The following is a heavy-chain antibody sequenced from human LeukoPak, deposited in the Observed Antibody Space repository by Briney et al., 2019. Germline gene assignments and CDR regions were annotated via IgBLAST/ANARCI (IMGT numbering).Heavy chain of an antibody. CDR3: AKTWSDVLDY. D-gene: IGHD1-26*01. Sequence: GGSLRLSCAASGFTFSTYGMHWVRQPPRKGLGWVAFIPFDGNNEYYADSVKGRFTISRDNFKITLYLQLNSLRAEDTAVYYCAKTWSDVLDYWGQGTLVTVSS. CDR2: IPFDGNNE. J-gene: IGHJ4*02. V-gene: IGHV3-30*02. CDR1: GFTFSTYG.